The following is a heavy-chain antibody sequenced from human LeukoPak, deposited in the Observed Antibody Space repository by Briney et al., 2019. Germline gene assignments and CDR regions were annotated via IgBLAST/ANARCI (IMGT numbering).Heavy chain of an antibody. V-gene: IGHV1-18*01. CDR3: ALWSGYPNPFDY. D-gene: IGHD3-3*01. CDR1: GYTFTSYG. J-gene: IGHJ4*02. Sequence: ASVKVSCKASGYTFTSYGISWVRQAPGQGLEWMGWISPYNGNTDYSQKLQGRVTMTTDTSTSTAYMELRSLRSDDTAVYYCALWSGYPNPFDYWGQGTLVTVSS. CDR2: ISPYNGNT.